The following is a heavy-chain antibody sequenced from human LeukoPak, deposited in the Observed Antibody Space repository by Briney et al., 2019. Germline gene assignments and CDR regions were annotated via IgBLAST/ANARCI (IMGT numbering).Heavy chain of an antibody. J-gene: IGHJ3*02. D-gene: IGHD3-16*02. CDR1: GGSISSYY. V-gene: IGHV4-59*01. CDR3: ARELSGAFDI. Sequence: SETLSLTCTVSGGSISSYYWSRIRQPPGKGLEWIGYIYYSGSTNYNPSLKSRVIISVDTSKNQFSLKLSSVTAADTAVYYCARELSGAFDIWGQGTMVTVSS. CDR2: IYYSGST.